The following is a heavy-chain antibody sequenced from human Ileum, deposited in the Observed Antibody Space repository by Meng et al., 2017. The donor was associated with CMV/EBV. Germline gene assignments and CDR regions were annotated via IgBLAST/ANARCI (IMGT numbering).Heavy chain of an antibody. D-gene: IGHD2-8*01. CDR2: ISTDGSDT. CDR3: ARDFMYGPH. CDR1: GFTFDKYW. J-gene: IGHJ4*02. Sequence: LRVSCAASGFTFDKYWMHWIRQAPGKGLVWVSRISTDGSDTTYADSVRGRFTISRDNAKNTLFLQMDSPRAEDTAVYYCARDFMYGPHWGQGTLVTVSS. V-gene: IGHV3-74*01.